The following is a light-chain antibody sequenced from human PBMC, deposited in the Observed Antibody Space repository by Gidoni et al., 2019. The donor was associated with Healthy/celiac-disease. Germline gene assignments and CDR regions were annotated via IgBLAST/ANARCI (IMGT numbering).Light chain of an antibody. J-gene: IGKJ3*01. CDR1: QSISSY. CDR3: QQSYS. CDR2: AAS. Sequence: DIQMTQSPSSLSASVGDRVTITCLASQSISSYLNWYQQKPGKAPKLLIYAASSLQSGVPSRFSGSGSVTDFTLTISSLQPEDFATYYCQQSYSFGPGTKVDIK. V-gene: IGKV1-39*01.